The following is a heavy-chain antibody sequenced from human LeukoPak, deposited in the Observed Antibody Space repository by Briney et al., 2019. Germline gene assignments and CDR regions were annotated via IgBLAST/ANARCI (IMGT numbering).Heavy chain of an antibody. CDR3: ARQGKDGYRVVDY. J-gene: IGHJ4*02. V-gene: IGHV5-51*01. CDR1: GYSFTSYW. Sequence: GESLQISCKGSGYSFTSYWIGWVRQVPGKGLEWMGIIWPDDSDKRYSPSFQGQVTISADKSISTAYLQWSSLKASDTAMYYCARQGKDGYRVVDYWGQGTLVTVCS. CDR2: IWPDDSDK. D-gene: IGHD5-24*01.